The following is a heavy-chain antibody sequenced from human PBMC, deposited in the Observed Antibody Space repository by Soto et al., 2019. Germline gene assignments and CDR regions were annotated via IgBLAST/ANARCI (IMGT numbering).Heavy chain of an antibody. Sequence: QVQLVQSGAEMKKPGSSVKVSCQSSGGTFNTYAMNWVRQAPGQGPEWMGDISPMFCAANYAPKFQGRVTTTADESTGTSYMPLSSLTSEDTSLYFCAREVQVHTPAFVYWGQGTLVTVSS. CDR1: GGTFNTYA. V-gene: IGHV1-69*19. CDR3: AREVQVHTPAFVY. CDR2: ISPMFCAA. D-gene: IGHD3-10*01. J-gene: IGHJ4*02.